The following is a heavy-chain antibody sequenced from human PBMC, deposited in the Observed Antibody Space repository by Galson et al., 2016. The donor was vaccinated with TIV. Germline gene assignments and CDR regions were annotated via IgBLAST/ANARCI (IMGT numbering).Heavy chain of an antibody. D-gene: IGHD2-21*01. Sequence: SCKASGYRFIGYYIHWVRQAPGRGPEWMGCINPGNGDTKYAQILQGSVTLTWDTSVSTAYMELTSLRSDDTAVYFCAKESDWGVAEFDFWGQGTPVSVSS. CDR3: AKESDWGVAEFDF. V-gene: IGHV1-2*02. CDR1: GYRFIGYY. J-gene: IGHJ4*02. CDR2: INPGNGDT.